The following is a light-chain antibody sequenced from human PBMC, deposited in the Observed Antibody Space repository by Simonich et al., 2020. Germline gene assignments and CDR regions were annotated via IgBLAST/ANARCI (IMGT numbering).Light chain of an antibody. CDR1: QSIGSS. CDR2: YSS. Sequence: EIVLTQSPAFKSVTPKEKVTNTCRASQSIGSSLHWYQQKPEQSPNLLIKYSSQSISGVPSRFSGSGSGTDFTLTINSLEAEDAATYYCHQSSSLPWTFGQGTKVEIK. V-gene: IGKV6-21*02. CDR3: HQSSSLPWT. J-gene: IGKJ1*01.